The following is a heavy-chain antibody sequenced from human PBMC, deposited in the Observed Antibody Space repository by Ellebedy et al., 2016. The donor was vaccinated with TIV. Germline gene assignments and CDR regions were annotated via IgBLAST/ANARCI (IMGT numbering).Heavy chain of an antibody. V-gene: IGHV4-59*01. D-gene: IGHD3-3*01. Sequence: SETLSLXXTVSGGSISSYYWSWIRQPPGKGLEWIGYIYYSGCTNYNPSLKSRVTISVDTSKNQFSLKLSSVTAADTAVYYCASRAIFGMGIDAFDIWGQGTMVTVSS. CDR3: ASRAIFGMGIDAFDI. CDR1: GGSISSYY. CDR2: IYYSGCT. J-gene: IGHJ3*02.